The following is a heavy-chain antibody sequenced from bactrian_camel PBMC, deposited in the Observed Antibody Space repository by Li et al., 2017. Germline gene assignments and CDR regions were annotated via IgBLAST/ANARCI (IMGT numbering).Heavy chain of an antibody. CDR1: GFTSSSNC. CDR2: IYSTGSNT. CDR3: AARHCSLQDYNY. Sequence: QLVESGGGSVQFGGSLRLSCSASGFTSSSNCIGWFREAPAKEREGVAVIYSTGSNTEYADSVKGRFTISKDNAKNTPYLQMNSLKTEDTAVYYCAARHCSLQDYNYWGRGTQVTVS. V-gene: IGHV3S1*01. J-gene: IGHJ4*01. D-gene: IGHD1*01.